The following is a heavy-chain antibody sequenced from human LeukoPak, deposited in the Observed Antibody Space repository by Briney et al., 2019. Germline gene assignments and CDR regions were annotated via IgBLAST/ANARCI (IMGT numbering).Heavy chain of an antibody. CDR2: IYTSGST. J-gene: IGHJ3*02. Sequence: SETLSLTCTVSIDSMFGYFWSWIRQPAGKGLEWIGRIYTSGSTNYNPSLKSRVTMSVDTSKNQFSLKLSSVTAADTAVYYCARGGSGSYYNAAFDIWGQGTMVTVSS. CDR1: IDSMFGYF. D-gene: IGHD3-10*01. CDR3: ARGGSGSYYNAAFDI. V-gene: IGHV4-4*07.